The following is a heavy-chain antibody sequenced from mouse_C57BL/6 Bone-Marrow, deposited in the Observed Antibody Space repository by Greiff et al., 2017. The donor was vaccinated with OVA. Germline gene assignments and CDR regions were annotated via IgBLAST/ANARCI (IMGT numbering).Heavy chain of an antibody. CDR2: IDPSDSYT. Sequence: QVQLQQPGAELVMPGASVKLSCKASGYTFTSYWMHWVKQRPGQGLEWIGEIDPSDSYTNYNQKFKGKSTLTVDKSSSTAYMQLSSLTSEDSAVYYCARGYDCYYGWYFDVWGTGTTVTVSS. J-gene: IGHJ1*03. CDR3: ARGYDCYYGWYFDV. CDR1: GYTFTSYW. D-gene: IGHD2-3*01. V-gene: IGHV1-69*01.